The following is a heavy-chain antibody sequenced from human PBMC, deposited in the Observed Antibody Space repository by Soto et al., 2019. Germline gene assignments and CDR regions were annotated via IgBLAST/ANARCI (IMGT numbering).Heavy chain of an antibody. CDR3: ARTLWDAFDI. CDR1: GFTFRTYE. V-gene: IGHV3-48*03. D-gene: IGHD2-21*01. J-gene: IGHJ3*02. CDR2: ISSNGKTT. Sequence: EVQLVESGGGLVQPGGSLRLSCAASGFTFRTYEMNWARQAPGKGLEWISYISSNGKTTFYSDSVAGRFIISRDNAKNSLYLQMNSLRADDTAIYYCARTLWDAFDIWGQGTMVTVSS.